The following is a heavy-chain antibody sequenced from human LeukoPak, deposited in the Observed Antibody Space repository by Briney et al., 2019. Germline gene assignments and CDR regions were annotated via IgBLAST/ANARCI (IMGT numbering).Heavy chain of an antibody. Sequence: SGGTLRLSCAASGFIFSNYGMSWVRQAPGKGLEWVSAIRGNAGTTYYADSVKGRFTIFRDNYKNMLYLQMNSLRVEDTAVYYCAKGYGDASGYYYFDSWGQGTLVTVSS. D-gene: IGHD3-22*01. CDR3: AKGYGDASGYYYFDS. V-gene: IGHV3-23*01. CDR1: GFIFSNYG. J-gene: IGHJ4*02. CDR2: IRGNAGTT.